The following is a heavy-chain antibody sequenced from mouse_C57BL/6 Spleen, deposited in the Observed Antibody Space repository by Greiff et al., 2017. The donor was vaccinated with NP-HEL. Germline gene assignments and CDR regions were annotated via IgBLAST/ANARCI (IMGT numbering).Heavy chain of an antibody. V-gene: IGHV6-6*01. CDR2: IRNKANNHAT. Sequence: EVMLVESGGGLVQPGGSMKLSCAASGFTFSDAWMDLVRQSPEKGLEWVAEIRNKANNHATYYAESVKGRFTISRDDSKSSVYLQMNSLRAEDTGIYYCTRGVLRYYWYFDVWGTGTTVTVSS. CDR1: GFTFSDAW. CDR3: TRGVLRYYWYFDV. J-gene: IGHJ1*03. D-gene: IGHD1-1*01.